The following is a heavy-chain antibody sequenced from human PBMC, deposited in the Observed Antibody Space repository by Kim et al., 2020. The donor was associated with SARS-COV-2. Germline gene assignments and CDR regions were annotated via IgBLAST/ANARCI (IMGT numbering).Heavy chain of an antibody. Sequence: SETLSLTCTVSGGSVSSGSYYWSWIRQPPGKGLEWIGYIYYSGSTNYNPSLKSRVTISVDTSKNQFSLKLSSVTAADTAVYYCAVALRWELLFDYWGQGTLVTVSS. CDR2: IYYSGST. V-gene: IGHV4-61*01. CDR1: GGSVSSGSYY. D-gene: IGHD1-26*01. CDR3: AVALRWELLFDY. J-gene: IGHJ4*02.